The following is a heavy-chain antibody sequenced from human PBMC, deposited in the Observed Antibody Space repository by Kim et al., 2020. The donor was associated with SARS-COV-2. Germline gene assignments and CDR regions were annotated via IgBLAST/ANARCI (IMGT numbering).Heavy chain of an antibody. Sequence: GSLRLSCVASGFNFSNYGMHWVRQAPGKGLEWVGIVSYDGRNTYYAASVKGRFTISRDNSKNTLYLQMNSLTTEDTALYYCVKEAAFTTVVVDYYFDYWGKGPLVTVSS. CDR3: VKEAAFTTVVVDYYFDY. CDR2: VSYDGRNT. V-gene: IGHV3-30*18. CDR1: GFNFSNYG. J-gene: IGHJ4*02. D-gene: IGHD2-15*01.